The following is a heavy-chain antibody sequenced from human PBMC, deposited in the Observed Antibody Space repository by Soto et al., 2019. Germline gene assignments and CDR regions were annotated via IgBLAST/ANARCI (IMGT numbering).Heavy chain of an antibody. V-gene: IGHV4-30-2*01. CDR3: ARDRNNWSYFDY. CDR2: IYHNGSP. CDR1: GGSMSSGGYS. J-gene: IGHJ4*02. Sequence: PSETLSLTCAVSGGSMSSGGYSWSWIRQPPGKGLEWIGYIYHNGSPYYNPSLKSRVTISVDRSKNQFSLKLSSVTAADTAVYYCARDRNNWSYFDYWGQGMLVTVS. D-gene: IGHD1-20*01.